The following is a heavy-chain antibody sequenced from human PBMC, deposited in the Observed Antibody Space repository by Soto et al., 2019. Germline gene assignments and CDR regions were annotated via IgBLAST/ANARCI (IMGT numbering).Heavy chain of an antibody. CDR3: TTDWYDFWSGSPNYYYYGMDV. J-gene: IGHJ6*02. CDR2: IKSKTDGGTT. V-gene: IGHV3-15*01. CDR1: GFTFSNAW. Sequence: XGSLRLSCAAAGFTFSNAWMSWVRQAPGKGLEWVGRIKSKTDGGTTDYAAPVKGRFTISRDDSKNTPYLQMNSLKTEDTAVYYCTTDWYDFWSGSPNYYYYGMDVWGQGTTVTVSS. D-gene: IGHD3-3*01.